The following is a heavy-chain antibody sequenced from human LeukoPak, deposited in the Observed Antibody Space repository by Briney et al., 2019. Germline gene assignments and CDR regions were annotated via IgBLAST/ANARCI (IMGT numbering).Heavy chain of an antibody. J-gene: IGHJ4*02. Sequence: SVKVSCKASGGTFSSYAISWVRQAPGQGLEWMGGIIPIFGTANYAQKFQGRVTITADESTSTAYMELSSLRSEDTAVYYCARDRVRDGYNYPDWGQGTLVTVSS. D-gene: IGHD5-24*01. CDR3: ARDRVRDGYNYPD. CDR1: GGTFSSYA. V-gene: IGHV1-69*13. CDR2: IIPIFGTA.